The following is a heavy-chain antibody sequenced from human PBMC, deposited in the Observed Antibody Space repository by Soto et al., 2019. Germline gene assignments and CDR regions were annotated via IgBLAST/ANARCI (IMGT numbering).Heavy chain of an antibody. Sequence: SETLSLTYTVSGGSISSGGCYWSWIRQHPGKGLEWIGYIYYSGSTYYNPSLKSRVTISVDTSKNQFSLKLSSVTAADTAVYYCARALYSSFPRYYYYGMDVWGQGTTVTVSS. J-gene: IGHJ6*02. D-gene: IGHD4-4*01. CDR1: GGSISSGGCY. CDR3: ARALYSSFPRYYYYGMDV. V-gene: IGHV4-30-4*08. CDR2: IYYSGST.